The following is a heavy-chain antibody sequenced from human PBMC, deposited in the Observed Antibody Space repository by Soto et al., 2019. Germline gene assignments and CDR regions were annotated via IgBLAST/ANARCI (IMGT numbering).Heavy chain of an antibody. V-gene: IGHV5-51*01. Sequence: RGESLKISCKGSGYSFTSYWIGCVRQMPCKGLEWMGSIYPGDSNTAYSPSFEGQVTMSVDKSISTAFLQWSTLKAPDTATYYCARPADSYAYDFWGQVTPVTVSS. CDR2: IYPGDSNT. CDR3: ARPADSYAYDF. CDR1: GYSFTSYW. D-gene: IGHD3-16*01. J-gene: IGHJ4*02.